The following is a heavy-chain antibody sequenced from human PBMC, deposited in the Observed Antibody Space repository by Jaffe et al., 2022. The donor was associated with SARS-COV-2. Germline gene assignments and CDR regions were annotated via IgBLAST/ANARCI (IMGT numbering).Heavy chain of an antibody. CDR2: IHFNSDYI. D-gene: IGHD2-15*01. J-gene: IGHJ3*01. CDR3: ARRPHCSGVACPRALDV. CDR1: GFIFSAHN. Sequence: EVQLEESGGGFIEPGGSLRLSCAGSGFIFSAHNMDWVRQAPGKGLEWVSFIHFNSDYISYGDSVKGRFTISRDNAKNSLFLQMNSLRVEDTAIYYCARRPHCSGVACPRALDVWGQGTMVTVSS. V-gene: IGHV3-48*04.